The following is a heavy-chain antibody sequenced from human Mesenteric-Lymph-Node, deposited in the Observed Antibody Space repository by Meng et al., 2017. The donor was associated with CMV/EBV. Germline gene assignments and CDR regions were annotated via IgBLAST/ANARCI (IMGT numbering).Heavy chain of an antibody. V-gene: IGHV3-21*01. CDR3: ARGLYCGGDCYSGAFDI. D-gene: IGHD2-21*01. Sequence: GESLKISCAASGFMFNTYAMSWVRQAPGKGLEWVSSISSSSSYIYYADSVKGRFTISRDNAKNSLYLQMNSLRAEDTAVYYCARGLYCGGDCYSGAFDIWGQGTMVTVSS. CDR2: ISSSSSYI. J-gene: IGHJ3*02. CDR1: GFMFNTYA.